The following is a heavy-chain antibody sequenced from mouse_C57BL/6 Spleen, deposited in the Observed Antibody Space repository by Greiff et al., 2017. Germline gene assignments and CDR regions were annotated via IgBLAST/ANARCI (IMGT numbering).Heavy chain of an antibody. CDR3: ASASRGYFDV. CDR1: GYTFTDYN. V-gene: IGHV1-22*01. CDR2: INPNNGGT. J-gene: IGHJ1*03. Sequence: EVQLQESGPELVKPGASVKMSCKASGYTFTDYNMHWVKQSHGKSLEWIGYINPNNGGTSYNQKFKGKATLTVNKSSSTAYMELRSLTSEDSAVYYCASASRGYFDVWGTGTTVTVSS. D-gene: IGHD1-1*01.